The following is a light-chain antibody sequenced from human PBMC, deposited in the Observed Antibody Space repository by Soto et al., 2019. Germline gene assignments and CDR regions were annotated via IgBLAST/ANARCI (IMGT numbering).Light chain of an antibody. V-gene: IGKV1-5*01. Sequence: DIQMTQSPSTLSASVGDRVTITCRASQNINYWLAWYQQKPGKAPKVLIYDASSLESGVPSRFSGSGSGTEFTLTISSLQPDDFATYYCQQYNTYWTFGQGTKVEIK. J-gene: IGKJ1*01. CDR1: QNINYW. CDR2: DAS. CDR3: QQYNTYWT.